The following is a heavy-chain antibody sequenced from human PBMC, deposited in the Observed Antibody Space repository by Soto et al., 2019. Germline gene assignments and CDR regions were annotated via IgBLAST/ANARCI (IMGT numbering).Heavy chain of an antibody. CDR3: ASGGSDMDV. CDR2: IGLDGSEK. V-gene: IGHV3-7*01. D-gene: IGHD3-16*01. J-gene: IGHJ6*03. Sequence: EGQLVESGGGLVQPGDSLRLSCAASGFTFNTYWMTWVRQAPGKGLEWVANIGLDGSEKHYVDSVKGRFTISRDNAKNSLYLQMNFLRAEDTAIYYCASGGSDMDVWGNGTTVTVSS. CDR1: GFTFNTYW.